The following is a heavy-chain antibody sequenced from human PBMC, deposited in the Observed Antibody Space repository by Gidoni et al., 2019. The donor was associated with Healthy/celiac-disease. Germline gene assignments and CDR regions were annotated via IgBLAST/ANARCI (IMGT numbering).Heavy chain of an antibody. V-gene: IGHV1-69*04. CDR1: GGTLSSDA. CDR3: ARDQEMATKTSYYFDY. CDR2: IIPTLCIA. Sequence: QVQPVLSGAEVKKTASSVTVSCKASGGTLSSDAISWVRTAPGQGLEWMGRIIPTLCIANYAQKSQGRVTITADKSTSTAYMELSSLRSEDTAVYSCARDQEMATKTSYYFDYWGQGTLVTVSS. D-gene: IGHD5-12*01. J-gene: IGHJ4*02.